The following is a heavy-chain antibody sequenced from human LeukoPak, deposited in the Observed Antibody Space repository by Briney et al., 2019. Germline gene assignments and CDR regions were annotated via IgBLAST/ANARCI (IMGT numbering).Heavy chain of an antibody. J-gene: IGHJ5*02. Sequence: PSETLSLTCTVSGGSISSYYWSWIRQPPGKGLEWIGYIYYSGSTNYNPSLKSRVTISVDTSKNQFSLKLSSVTAADTAVYYCASLPGRGSRSYYPRHPAWGQGTLVTVSS. CDR3: ASLPGRGSRSYYPRHPA. V-gene: IGHV4-59*01. CDR1: GGSISSYY. CDR2: IYYSGST. D-gene: IGHD3-10*01.